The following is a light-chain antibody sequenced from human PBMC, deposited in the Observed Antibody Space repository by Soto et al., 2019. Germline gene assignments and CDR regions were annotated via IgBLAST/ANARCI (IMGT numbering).Light chain of an antibody. CDR3: SLYTSSSTWV. V-gene: IGLV2-18*01. CDR1: SSDVGDYEH. J-gene: IGLJ3*02. Sequence: QSALTQPPSVSGSPGQSVTISCTVTSSDVGDYEHVSWYQQAPGTAPKLIIFDVTNRPSGVPDRFSGSKSGNTPSLTIFGLQAEDEADYYGSLYTSSSTWVFGGGTQLTVL. CDR2: DVT.